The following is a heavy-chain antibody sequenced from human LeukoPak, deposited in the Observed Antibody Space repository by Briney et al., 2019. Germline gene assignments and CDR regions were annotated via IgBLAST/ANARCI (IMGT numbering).Heavy chain of an antibody. CDR2: ISSSSSYI. Sequence: KAGGSLRLSCAASGFTFSSYSMNWVRQAPGKGLEWVSSISSSSSYIYYADSVKGRFTISRDNSKNTLYLQMNSLRAEDTAVYYCANSPQAYGDYYYYGMDVWGQGTTVTVSS. CDR1: GFTFSSYS. V-gene: IGHV3-21*01. CDR3: ANSPQAYGDYYYYGMDV. J-gene: IGHJ6*02. D-gene: IGHD4-17*01.